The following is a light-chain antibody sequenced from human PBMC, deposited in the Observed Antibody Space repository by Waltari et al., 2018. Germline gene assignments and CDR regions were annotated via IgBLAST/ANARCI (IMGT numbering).Light chain of an antibody. Sequence: EIVLTQSPGTLSLSQGERATLSCRASQSISSNYLAWYQQKTGQGPRLLIYGASSRATGIPERFSGSGSGTDFTITISRLEPEDFAVYYCHQYGASPLTFGGGTKVEI. CDR1: QSISSNY. CDR2: GAS. CDR3: HQYGASPLT. V-gene: IGKV3-20*01. J-gene: IGKJ4*01.